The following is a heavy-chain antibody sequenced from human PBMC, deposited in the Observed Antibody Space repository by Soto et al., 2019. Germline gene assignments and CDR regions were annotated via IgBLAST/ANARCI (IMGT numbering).Heavy chain of an antibody. V-gene: IGHV3-23*01. Sequence: PGGSLRLSCAASGFTFSSYAMSWVRQAPGKGLEWVSAISGSGGSTYYADSVKGRFTISRDNSKNTLYLQMNSLRAEDTAVYYCAKVRGFQYCSSTSCYARWFDPWGQGTLVTVSS. D-gene: IGHD2-2*01. CDR2: ISGSGGST. CDR3: AKVRGFQYCSSTSCYARWFDP. J-gene: IGHJ5*02. CDR1: GFTFSSYA.